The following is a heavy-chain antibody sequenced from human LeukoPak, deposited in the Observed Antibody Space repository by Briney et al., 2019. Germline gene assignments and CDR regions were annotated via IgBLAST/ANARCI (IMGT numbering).Heavy chain of an antibody. D-gene: IGHD3-3*01. V-gene: IGHV1-18*01. CDR2: ISAYNGNT. J-gene: IGHJ4*02. CDR1: GYTFTSYG. CDR3: ARVDPRFLEWFFDY. Sequence: ASVKVSCKAPGYTFTSYGISWVRQAPGQGLEWMGWISAYNGNTNYAQKLQGRVAMTTDTSTSTAYMGLRSLRSDDTAVYYCARVDPRFLEWFFDYWGQGTLVTVSS.